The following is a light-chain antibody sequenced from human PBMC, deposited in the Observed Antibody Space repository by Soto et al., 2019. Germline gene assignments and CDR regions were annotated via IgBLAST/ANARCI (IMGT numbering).Light chain of an antibody. V-gene: IGKV3-11*01. CDR2: DAS. Sequence: EIVLTQSPATLSLSPGERATLSCRASQSVGSYLAWYQQKPGQAPRLLIYDASNRATGIPARFSGSGSGTDFTLTISSLEPEDFAVYYCQQRSNRPLTFGGGTKV. J-gene: IGKJ4*01. CDR3: QQRSNRPLT. CDR1: QSVGSY.